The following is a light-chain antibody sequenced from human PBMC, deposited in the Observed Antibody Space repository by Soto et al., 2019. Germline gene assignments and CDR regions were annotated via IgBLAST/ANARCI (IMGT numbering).Light chain of an antibody. CDR2: GAS. CDR3: QQYGSSGT. Sequence: EIVLTQSPGTLSLSPGERATLSCRASQSVGNNYLAWYQQKPGQAPMLRIYGASNRATGIPDRFSGSGSGTDFTLTISRLEPEDFAVHYCQQYGSSGTFGQGTRLEIK. CDR1: QSVGNNY. J-gene: IGKJ5*01. V-gene: IGKV3-20*01.